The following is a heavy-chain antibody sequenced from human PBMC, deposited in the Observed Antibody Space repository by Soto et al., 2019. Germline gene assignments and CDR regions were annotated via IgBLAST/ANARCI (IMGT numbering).Heavy chain of an antibody. J-gene: IGHJ4*02. CDR3: ARGGGDSGYYLDY. Sequence: QVQLQQWGAGLLKPSETLSLTCAVYGGSFSDYYWSWIRQPPGKGLEWIGEINHSGSTNYNPSLKSRVIISVDTFKNQFSRKLSSVTAAYTAVYYCARGGGDSGYYLDYWGQGTLVTVSS. V-gene: IGHV4-34*01. D-gene: IGHD3-22*01. CDR2: INHSGST. CDR1: GGSFSDYY.